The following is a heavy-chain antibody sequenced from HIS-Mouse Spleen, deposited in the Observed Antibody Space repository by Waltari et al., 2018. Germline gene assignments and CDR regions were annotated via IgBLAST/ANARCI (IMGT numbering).Heavy chain of an antibody. Sequence: QLQLQESGPGLVKPSETLSLTCTVPGGSISISIYYWAWIRQTPGKGLEWIGSIYYSGSHYCNPSLKSRVTISVDTSKNQFSLKLSSVTAADTAVYYCAREIPYSSSWYDWYFDLWGRGTLVTVSS. J-gene: IGHJ2*01. CDR3: AREIPYSSSWYDWYFDL. D-gene: IGHD6-13*01. CDR2: IYYSGSH. V-gene: IGHV4-39*07. CDR1: GGSISISIYY.